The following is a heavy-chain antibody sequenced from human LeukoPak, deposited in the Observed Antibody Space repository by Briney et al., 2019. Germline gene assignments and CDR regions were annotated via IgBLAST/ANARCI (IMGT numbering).Heavy chain of an antibody. J-gene: IGHJ4*02. V-gene: IGHV4-4*07. Sequence: SETLSLTCTVSGGSINSDYWSWIRQPAGKGLEWIGRIYTSGSANYNPSLKSRVTMSVDTSKNQFSLRLSSVTAADTAVYYCARGGSGRYGNHFDCWGQGTLVTVSS. CDR1: GGSINSDY. CDR2: IYTSGSA. CDR3: ARGGSGRYGNHFDC. D-gene: IGHD6-19*01.